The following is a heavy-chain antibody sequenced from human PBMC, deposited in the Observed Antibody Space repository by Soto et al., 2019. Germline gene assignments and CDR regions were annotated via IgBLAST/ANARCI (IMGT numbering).Heavy chain of an antibody. Sequence: QVQLVESGGGVVQPGRSLRLSCAASGFTFSSYGMHWVRQAPGKGLEWVAVIWYDGSNKYYADSVKGRFTISRDNSKNTLYLQMNSLRAEDTAVYYGARDGSPDSSGFDYWGQGTLVTVSS. V-gene: IGHV3-33*01. D-gene: IGHD3-22*01. CDR1: GFTFSSYG. J-gene: IGHJ4*02. CDR3: ARDGSPDSSGFDY. CDR2: IWYDGSNK.